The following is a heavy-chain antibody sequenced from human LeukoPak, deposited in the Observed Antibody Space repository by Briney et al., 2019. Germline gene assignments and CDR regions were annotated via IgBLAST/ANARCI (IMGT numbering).Heavy chain of an antibody. V-gene: IGHV3-7*01. CDR3: ARVDKKFQDSCYRSFDC. Sequence: PGGSLRLSCAASGFNFSNHWMSWVRQAPGKGLEWVANIKEDVSEKWYVDSVKGRFTISRDNVDNSLSLQMNSLRTEDTAVYFCARVDKKFQDSCYRSFDCWGQGTLVSVSS. CDR1: GFNFSNHW. CDR2: IKEDVSEK. J-gene: IGHJ4*02. D-gene: IGHD2-2*01.